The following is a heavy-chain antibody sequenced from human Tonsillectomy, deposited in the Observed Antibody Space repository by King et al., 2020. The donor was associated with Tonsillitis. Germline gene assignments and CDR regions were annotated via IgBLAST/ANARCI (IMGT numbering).Heavy chain of an antibody. CDR1: GGSISTTSYY. J-gene: IGHJ4*02. D-gene: IGHD3-10*01. Sequence: QLQESGPGLVKPSETLSLTCTVSGGSISTTSYYWGWIRQPPGKGLEWIGNIYYSGSTYYNPSLKSRVTISVDTSKNQFSLKLSSVTAADTAVYYCARLRQTLARLYFDYWGQGTLVTVSS. CDR2: IYYSGST. CDR3: ARLRQTLARLYFDY. V-gene: IGHV4-39*07.